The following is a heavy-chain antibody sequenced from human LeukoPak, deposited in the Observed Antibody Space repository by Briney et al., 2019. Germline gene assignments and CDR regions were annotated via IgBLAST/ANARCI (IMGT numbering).Heavy chain of an antibody. V-gene: IGHV1-8*01. CDR1: GYTFTSYD. CDR2: MNPNSGNT. CDR3: ARRGAARPRTKMKDAFDI. D-gene: IGHD6-6*01. J-gene: IGHJ3*02. Sequence: ASVKVSCKASGYTFTSYDINWVRQATGQGLEWMGWMNPNSGNTGYAQKFQGRVTMTRNTSISTAYMELSSLRSEDTAVYYCARRGAARPRTKMKDAFDIWGQGTMVTVSS.